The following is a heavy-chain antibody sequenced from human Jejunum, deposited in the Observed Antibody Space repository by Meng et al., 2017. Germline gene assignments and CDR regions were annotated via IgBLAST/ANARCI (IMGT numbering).Heavy chain of an antibody. D-gene: IGHD5-12*01. V-gene: IGHV3-23*01. CDR3: AKKRGTGSGYDLDYFDY. CDR1: GFTFSSYA. Sequence: GESLKISCAASGFTFSSYAMSWVRQGPGKGLEWVSAMSGSGSPTYYADSVKGRFTISRDNSKNTLYLQMNSLRAEDTALYYCAKKRGTGSGYDLDYFDYWGQGALVTVSS. J-gene: IGHJ4*02. CDR2: MSGSGSPT.